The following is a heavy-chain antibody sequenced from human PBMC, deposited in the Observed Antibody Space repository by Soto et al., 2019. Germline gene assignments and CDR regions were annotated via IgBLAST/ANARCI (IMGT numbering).Heavy chain of an antibody. CDR1: GGSISSSSYY. D-gene: IGHD6-6*01. V-gene: IGHV4-39*01. J-gene: IGHJ5*02. CDR3: ALLYSSSPSVDP. CDR2: IYYSGST. Sequence: SETLSLTCTVSGGSISSSSYYWGWIRQPPGKGLEWIGSIYYSGSTYYNPSLKSRVTISVDTSKNQFSLKLSSVTAADTAVYYCALLYSSSPSVDPWGQGTLGTVSS.